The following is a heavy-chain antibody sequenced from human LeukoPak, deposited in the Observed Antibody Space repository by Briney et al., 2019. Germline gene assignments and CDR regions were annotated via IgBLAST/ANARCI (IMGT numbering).Heavy chain of an antibody. V-gene: IGHV1-46*01. Sequence: ASVKVSCKASGYTFTGYYMHWVRQAPGQGLEWMGIINPSGGSTSYAQKFQGRVTMTRDTSTSTVYLELSSLRSEDTAVYYCARDYYDSWSGSRDYYYMDVWGKGTTVTVSS. CDR3: ARDYYDSWSGSRDYYYMDV. J-gene: IGHJ6*03. D-gene: IGHD3-3*01. CDR2: INPSGGST. CDR1: GYTFTGYY.